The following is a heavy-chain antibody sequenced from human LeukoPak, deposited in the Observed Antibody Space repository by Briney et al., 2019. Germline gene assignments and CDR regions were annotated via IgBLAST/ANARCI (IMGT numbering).Heavy chain of an antibody. CDR3: AREAVTTVFDY. CDR1: GYTFTSYG. V-gene: IGHV1-18*01. Sequence: GASVKVSCKASGYTFTSYGISWVRQAPGQGLEWMGWISAYNGNTNYAQKLQGRVTMTTHTSTSTAYMELRSRRSDDTAVYYCAREAVTTVFDYWGQGTLVTVSS. CDR2: ISAYNGNT. D-gene: IGHD4-17*01. J-gene: IGHJ4*02.